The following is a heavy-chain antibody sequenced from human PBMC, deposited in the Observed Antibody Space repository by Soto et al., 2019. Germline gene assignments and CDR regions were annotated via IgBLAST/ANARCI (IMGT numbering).Heavy chain of an antibody. V-gene: IGHV1-46*01. CDR3: GKSDGFDGGGDS. D-gene: IGHD5-12*01. Sequence: QVQLVQSGAEVKKPGASIKVSCKASGYVFSDYYIHWFRQAPGHGLEWVAMINPRGGVTRYAQKFQGRLAVTSDTSTSTVYMQLSSLRSDDTAVFYCGKSDGFDGGGDSWGQGTLVTVSS. J-gene: IGHJ4*02. CDR2: INPRGGVT. CDR1: GYVFSDYY.